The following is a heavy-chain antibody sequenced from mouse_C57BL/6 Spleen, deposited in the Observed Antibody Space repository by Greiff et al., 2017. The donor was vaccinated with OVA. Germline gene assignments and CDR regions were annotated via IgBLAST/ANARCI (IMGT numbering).Heavy chain of an antibody. D-gene: IGHD2-4*01. V-gene: IGHV5-16*01. CDR2: INYDGSST. Sequence: VQLKESEGGLVQPGSSMKLSCTASGFTFSDYYMAWVRQVPEKGLEWVANINYDGSSTYYLDSLKSRFIISRDNAKNILYLQMSSLKSEDTATYYCARGYDYDGAYWYFDVWGTGTTVTVSS. CDR3: ARGYDYDGAYWYFDV. CDR1: GFTFSDYY. J-gene: IGHJ1*03.